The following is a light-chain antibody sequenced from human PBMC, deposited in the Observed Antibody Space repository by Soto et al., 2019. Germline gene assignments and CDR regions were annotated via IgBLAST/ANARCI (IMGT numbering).Light chain of an antibody. Sequence: GQKVTISCSGSSSNIGGNSVSWYQQLPGTAPKLLIYDDNKRPSGIPDRFSGSKSGTSATLGITGFQTGDEADYYCGSWDSSLSAYVFGTGTKVTVL. CDR1: SSNIGGNS. CDR2: DDN. CDR3: GSWDSSLSAYV. V-gene: IGLV1-51*01. J-gene: IGLJ1*01.